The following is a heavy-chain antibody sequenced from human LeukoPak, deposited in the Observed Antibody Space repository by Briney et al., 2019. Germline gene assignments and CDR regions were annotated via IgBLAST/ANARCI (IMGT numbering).Heavy chain of an antibody. CDR2: IYYTGST. J-gene: IGHJ5*02. CDR1: GGSISSYY. CDR3: ARDSPEYGSGAFSWFDL. D-gene: IGHD3-10*01. V-gene: IGHV4-59*01. Sequence: SETLPLTCTVSGGSISSYYWSWIRQPPGKGLEWIGYIYYTGSTDYNPSLKSRVTISVDTSKNQFSLKLTSVTAADTAVYYCARDSPEYGSGAFSWFDLWGQGTLVTVSS.